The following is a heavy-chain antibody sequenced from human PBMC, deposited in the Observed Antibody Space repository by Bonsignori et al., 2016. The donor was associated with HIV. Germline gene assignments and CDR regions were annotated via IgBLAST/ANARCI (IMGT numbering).Heavy chain of an antibody. J-gene: IGHJ4*02. D-gene: IGHD1-26*01. V-gene: IGHV3-7*03. CDR2: IKQDGSEK. CDR3: ARAGVGATFFDY. Sequence: GESLKISCAASGFTFSSYWMSWVRQAPGKGLEWVANIKQDGSEKYYVDSVKGRFTISRDNAKNSLYLQMNSLRAEDTAVYYCARAGVGATFFDYWGQGTLVTVSS. CDR1: GFTFSSYW.